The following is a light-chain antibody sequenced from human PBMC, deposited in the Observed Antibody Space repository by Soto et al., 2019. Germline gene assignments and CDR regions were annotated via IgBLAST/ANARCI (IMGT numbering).Light chain of an antibody. V-gene: IGLV1-44*01. J-gene: IGLJ1*01. CDR1: SSNIGISN. CDR2: SNN. CDR3: VAWDGSLNGDV. Sequence: QSVLTQPPSASGTPGQRVTISCSGSSSNIGISNVNWYQQLPGTAPKLIIYSNNQRPSGVPDRFSGSKSGTSASLAISGLQTEDEADYYCVAWDGSLNGDVFGTGTKLTVL.